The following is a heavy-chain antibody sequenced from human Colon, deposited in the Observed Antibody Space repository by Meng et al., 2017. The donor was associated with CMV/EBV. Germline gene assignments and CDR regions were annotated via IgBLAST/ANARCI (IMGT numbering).Heavy chain of an antibody. D-gene: IGHD5-12*01. CDR2: IYYTGSA. CDR1: NYSISSGYY. Sequence: GSLRLSCTVSNYSISSGYYWGWIRQPPGKGLEWIGNIYYTGSAKYNPSLKSRLTISVDTAKNQFSLKLSSVTAADTAIYYCARADPSVAMYYFDYWGPGTLVTVSS. V-gene: IGHV4-38-2*02. CDR3: ARADPSVAMYYFDY. J-gene: IGHJ4*02.